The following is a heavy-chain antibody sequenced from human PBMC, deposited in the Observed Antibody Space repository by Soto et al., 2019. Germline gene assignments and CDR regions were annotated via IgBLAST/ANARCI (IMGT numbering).Heavy chain of an antibody. CDR3: AREEQWLTHGNGMDV. J-gene: IGHJ6*02. D-gene: IGHD6-19*01. Sequence: SQSLSLTCGISGDSVSSNSAAWNWIRQSPSRGLEWLGRTYYRSKWYNDYAVSVKSRITINPDTSKNQFSLQLNSVTPEDTAVYYCAREEQWLTHGNGMDVWGQGTTVTVSS. V-gene: IGHV6-1*01. CDR1: GDSVSSNSAA. CDR2: TYYRSKWYN.